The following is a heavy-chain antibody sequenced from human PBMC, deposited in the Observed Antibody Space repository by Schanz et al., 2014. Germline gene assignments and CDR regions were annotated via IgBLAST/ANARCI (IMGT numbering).Heavy chain of an antibody. CDR2: VSRSTPDI. D-gene: IGHD5-18*01. Sequence: EVQLVESGGGWVQPGGSLRLSCAASGFTFSDYSMNWVRQAPGKGPEWVSYVSRSTPDIYYADSVKGRFTMSRDNAKNTLYLQMNTLRAEDTAVYYCVRVSFADPRLYRGMDRDIDYWGQGTLVTVSS. J-gene: IGHJ4*02. CDR1: GFTFSDYS. V-gene: IGHV3-48*01. CDR3: VRVSFADPRLYRGMDRDIDY.